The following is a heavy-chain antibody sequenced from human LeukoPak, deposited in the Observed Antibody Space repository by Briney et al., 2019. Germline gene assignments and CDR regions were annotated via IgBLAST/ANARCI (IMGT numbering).Heavy chain of an antibody. CDR3: ATTDPYSSSWPNWFDP. V-gene: IGHV3-48*01. J-gene: IGHJ5*02. CDR2: ITTSSSTI. Sequence: GGSLRLSCAASGFTFSNYNMNWVRQAPGKGLEWVSYITTSSSTIYYADSVKGRFTISRDNAKNSLYLQMNSLRAEDTAVYYCATTDPYSSSWPNWFDPWGQGTLVTVSS. D-gene: IGHD6-13*01. CDR1: GFTFSNYN.